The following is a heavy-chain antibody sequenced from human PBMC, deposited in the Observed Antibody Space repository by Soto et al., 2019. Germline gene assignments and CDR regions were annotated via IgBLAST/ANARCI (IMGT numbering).Heavy chain of an antibody. CDR2: ISAYNGNT. D-gene: IGHD5-12*01. Sequence: ASVKVSCKASGYTFTSYGISWVRQAPGQGLERMGWISAYNGNTNYAQKLQGRVTVTTDTSTSTAYMELRSLRSDDTAVYYCAREFEMATSHDAFDIWGQGTMVT. CDR3: AREFEMATSHDAFDI. J-gene: IGHJ3*02. CDR1: GYTFTSYG. V-gene: IGHV1-18*01.